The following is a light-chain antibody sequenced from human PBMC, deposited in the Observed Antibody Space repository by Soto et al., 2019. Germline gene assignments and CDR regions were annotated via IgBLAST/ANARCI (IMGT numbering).Light chain of an antibody. CDR2: EVS. CDR1: SSDVGGYNY. CDR3: QSFDSSLSSWV. V-gene: IGLV2-8*01. Sequence: QSVLTQPPSASGSPGQSVTISCTGTSSDVGGYNYVSWYQQHPDKAPTLIIYEVSKRPSGVPDRFSGSQSGTSASLAITGLQAEDDADYYCQSFDSSLSSWVFGGGTKLTVL. J-gene: IGLJ3*02.